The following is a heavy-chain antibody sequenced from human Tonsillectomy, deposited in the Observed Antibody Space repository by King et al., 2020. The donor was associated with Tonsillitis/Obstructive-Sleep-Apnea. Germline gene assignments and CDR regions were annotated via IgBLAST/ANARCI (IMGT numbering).Heavy chain of an antibody. CDR3: ARERLIRITFGYQDAFDI. J-gene: IGHJ3*02. Sequence: VQLVESGGGVVQPGGSLILSCAASGFTFSSYSMYFVRHAPDKGLEWVAMISFDGNKKNNAHSVKGRFTVSRDNSKNTLYLPMDSLRAEDTAVYYCARERLIRITFGYQDAFDIWGQGAMVTVS. CDR2: ISFDGNKK. V-gene: IGHV3-30*01. D-gene: IGHD3-16*01. CDR1: GFTFSSYS.